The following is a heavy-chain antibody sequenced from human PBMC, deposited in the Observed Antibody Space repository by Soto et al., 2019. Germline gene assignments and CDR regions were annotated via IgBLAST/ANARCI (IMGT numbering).Heavy chain of an antibody. D-gene: IGHD3-22*01. V-gene: IGHV3-23*01. Sequence: PGGSLRLSCAASGFTFSSYAMSWVRQAPGKGLEWVSAISGSGGSTYYADSVKGRFTISRDNSKNTLYLQMNSLRAEDTAVYYCARDVYDSSGYYPNYFDYWGQGTLVTVSS. CDR2: ISGSGGST. CDR3: ARDVYDSSGYYPNYFDY. CDR1: GFTFSSYA. J-gene: IGHJ4*02.